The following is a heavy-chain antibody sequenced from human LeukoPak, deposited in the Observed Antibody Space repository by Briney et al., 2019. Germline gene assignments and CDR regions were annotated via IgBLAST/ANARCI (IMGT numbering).Heavy chain of an antibody. J-gene: IGHJ5*02. D-gene: IGHD3-3*01. Sequence: GASVKVSCTASGYTFTSYDINWVRQATGQGLEWMGWMNPNSGNTGYAQKFQGRVTMTRNTSISTAYMELSSLRSEDTAVYYCAREGLITVFGVVIPGNWFDPWGQGTLVTVSS. V-gene: IGHV1-8*01. CDR2: MNPNSGNT. CDR1: GYTFTSYD. CDR3: AREGLITVFGVVIPGNWFDP.